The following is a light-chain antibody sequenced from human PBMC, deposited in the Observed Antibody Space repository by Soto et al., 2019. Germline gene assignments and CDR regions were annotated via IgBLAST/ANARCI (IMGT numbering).Light chain of an antibody. V-gene: IGLV2-11*01. CDR2: EVS. CDR3: CSYVGSYTYV. Sequence: QSVLTQPASVSGSPGQSITISCTGTSSDVGGYDHVSWYQQYSGKAPKLMIYEVSKRPSGVPDRFSGSKSGNTASLTISGLQAEDEADYYCCSYVGSYTYVFGTGTKVTVL. CDR1: SSDVGGYDH. J-gene: IGLJ1*01.